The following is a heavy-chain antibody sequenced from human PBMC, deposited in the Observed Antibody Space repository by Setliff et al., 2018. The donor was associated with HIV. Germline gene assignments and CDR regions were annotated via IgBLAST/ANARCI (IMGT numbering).Heavy chain of an antibody. CDR3: AREGGTTEGNIVIVTAPFFYLDV. V-gene: IGHV1-46*01. CDR2: INPTGDIT. D-gene: IGHD2-21*02. CDR1: GYTFSSNY. Sequence: GASVKVSCKASGYTFSSNYMHWVRQAPGQGLEWMGLINPTGDITFYPQKFQARVTMTRDTSASTVYLELRSLRSEDTAVYYCAREGGTTEGNIVIVTAPFFYLDVWGRGTLVTVSS. J-gene: IGHJ2*01.